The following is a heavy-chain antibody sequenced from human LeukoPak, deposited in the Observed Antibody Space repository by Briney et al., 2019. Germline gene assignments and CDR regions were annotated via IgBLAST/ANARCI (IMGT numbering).Heavy chain of an antibody. CDR1: GFTFSSYS. D-gene: IGHD4-17*01. CDR3: AREPLSTVTTGYFDY. J-gene: IGHJ4*02. Sequence: GGSLRLSCAASGFTFSSYSMNWVRQAPGKGLEWVSSISSSSSYIYYADSVKGRFTISRDNAKNSLYLQMNSLRAEDTAVYYCAREPLSTVTTGYFDYWGQGTLVTVSS. CDR2: ISSSSSYI. V-gene: IGHV3-21*01.